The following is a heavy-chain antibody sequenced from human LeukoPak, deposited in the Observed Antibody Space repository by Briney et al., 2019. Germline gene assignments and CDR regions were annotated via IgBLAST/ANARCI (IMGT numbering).Heavy chain of an antibody. CDR3: ARDDYGVRDNGGL. Sequence: SETLSLTCTVSGGSISSGDYYWSWIRQHPGKGLEWIGYIYYSGSTYYNPSLKSRVTISVDTSKNQFSLKLSSVTAADTAVYYCARDDYGVRDNGGLWGQGTLVTVSS. CDR1: GGSISSGDYY. J-gene: IGHJ4*02. CDR2: IYYSGST. V-gene: IGHV4-31*03. D-gene: IGHD4-17*01.